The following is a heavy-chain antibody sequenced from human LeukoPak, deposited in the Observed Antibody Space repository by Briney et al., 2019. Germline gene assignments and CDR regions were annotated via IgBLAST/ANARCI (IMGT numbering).Heavy chain of an antibody. CDR1: GFTFSSYW. CDR2: IKQDGSEK. Sequence: GGSLRLSCAASGFTFSSYWMSWVRQAPGKGLELVANIKQDGSEKYLVDSVKGRFTISRDNAKNSLYLQMNSLRGEDTAVYYCARGRRVPAAMGNWFDPWGQGTLVTVSS. V-gene: IGHV3-7*01. J-gene: IGHJ5*02. D-gene: IGHD2-2*01. CDR3: ARGRRVPAAMGNWFDP.